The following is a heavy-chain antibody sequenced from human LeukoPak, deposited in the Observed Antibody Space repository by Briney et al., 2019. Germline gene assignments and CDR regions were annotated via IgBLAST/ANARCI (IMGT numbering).Heavy chain of an antibody. D-gene: IGHD6-19*01. CDR3: ARGGGVRTGSGWRPGNWFDP. V-gene: IGHV4-38-2*02. Sequence: SETLSLTCTVSGYSISSGYFWGWIRQPPGKGLEWIAIIHSGESPYYSPSLESRVTMAIDTSKNQLSLKLNSATAADTAVYYCARGGGVRTGSGWRPGNWFDPWGQGTLVTVSS. CDR2: IHSGESP. J-gene: IGHJ5*02. CDR1: GYSISSGYF.